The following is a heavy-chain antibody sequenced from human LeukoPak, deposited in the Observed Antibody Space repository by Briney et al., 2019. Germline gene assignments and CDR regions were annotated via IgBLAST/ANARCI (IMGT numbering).Heavy chain of an antibody. Sequence: GGSLRLSCAASGFTFSSYAMSWVRQAPGKGLEWVSSISGSGGSTYHADSVKGRFTISRDNSKNTLYLQMNSLRAEDTAVYYCAKRMRNWGSDYWGQGTLVTVSS. D-gene: IGHD7-27*01. CDR1: GFTFSSYA. V-gene: IGHV3-23*01. CDR3: AKRMRNWGSDY. J-gene: IGHJ4*02. CDR2: ISGSGGST.